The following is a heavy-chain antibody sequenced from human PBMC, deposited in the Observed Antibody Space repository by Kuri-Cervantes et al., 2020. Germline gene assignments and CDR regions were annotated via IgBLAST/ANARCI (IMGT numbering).Heavy chain of an antibody. J-gene: IGHJ4*02. CDR2: IYHSGNT. CDR1: GYSISSDYY. V-gene: IGHV4-38-2*02. CDR3: SGGGY. Sequence: SETLSLTCTISGYSISSDYYWDWIRQPPGKGLEWIGSIYHSGNTYYNPSLKSRVTISVDTSKNQFSLKLTFVTAADTAMYFCSGGGYWGQGTLVTVSS.